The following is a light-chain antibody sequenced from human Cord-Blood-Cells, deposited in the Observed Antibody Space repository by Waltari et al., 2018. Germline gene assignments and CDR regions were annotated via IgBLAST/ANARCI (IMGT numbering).Light chain of an antibody. V-gene: IGLV2-23*01. J-gene: IGLJ3*02. CDR2: EGS. Sequence: QSALTQPASVSGAPGQSITISCTGTSSDVGRYNLVSWYHQHPGKAPKLMIYEGSKRPSGVSIRFSGSKSGNTASLTISGLQAEDDADYYCCSYAGSSTWVFGGGTKLTVL. CDR3: CSYAGSSTWV. CDR1: SSDVGRYNL.